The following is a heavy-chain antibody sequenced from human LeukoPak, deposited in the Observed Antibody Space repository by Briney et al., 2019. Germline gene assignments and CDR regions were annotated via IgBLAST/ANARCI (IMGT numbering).Heavy chain of an antibody. CDR3: AGGAVAGTFVDY. V-gene: IGHV1-69*04. CDR1: GGTFSSYA. Sequence: ASVKVSCKASGGTFSSYAISWVRQAPGQGLEWMGRIIPILGIANYAQKFQGRVTITADKSTSTAYVELSSLRSEDTAVYYCAGGAVAGTFVDYWGQGTLVTVSS. CDR2: IIPILGIA. J-gene: IGHJ4*02. D-gene: IGHD6-19*01.